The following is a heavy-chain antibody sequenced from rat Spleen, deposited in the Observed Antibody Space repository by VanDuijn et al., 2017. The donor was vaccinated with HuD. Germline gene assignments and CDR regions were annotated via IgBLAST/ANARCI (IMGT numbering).Heavy chain of an antibody. D-gene: IGHD1-2*01. CDR3: AEDMSRTIAARSYRYFDF. Sequence: EVQLVESGGGLVQPGRSLKLSCVVSGFTFSNYGMAWVLQAPTKGLEWVASISYDGGSTYYRDSVKGRFTISRDNAKSTLYLQMESLRSEDTATYHCAEDMSRTIAARSYRYFDFWGPGTMVTVSS. CDR1: GFTFSNYG. J-gene: IGHJ1*01. CDR2: ISYDGGST. V-gene: IGHV5-20*01.